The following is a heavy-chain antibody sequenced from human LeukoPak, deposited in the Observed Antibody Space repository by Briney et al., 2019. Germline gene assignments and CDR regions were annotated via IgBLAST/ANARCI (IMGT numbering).Heavy chain of an antibody. CDR3: ARATYYYDSSGYYPPKGWFDP. CDR2: IYHSGST. CDR1: GYSISSGYY. Sequence: SETLSLTCTVSGYSISSGYYWGWIRQPPGKGLEWIGSIYHSGSTYYNPSLKSRVTISVDTSKNQFSLKLSSVTAADTAVYYCARATYYYDSSGYYPPKGWFDPWGQGTLVTVSS. J-gene: IGHJ5*02. D-gene: IGHD3-22*01. V-gene: IGHV4-38-2*02.